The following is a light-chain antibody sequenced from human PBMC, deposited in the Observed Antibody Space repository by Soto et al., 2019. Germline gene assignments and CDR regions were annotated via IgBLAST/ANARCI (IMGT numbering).Light chain of an antibody. V-gene: IGKV1-5*03. CDR1: QSISSW. CDR3: QQYNSYSWT. J-gene: IGKJ1*01. CDR2: KAS. Sequence: VQMTQSPSTLSASVGDRVTITCRASQSISSWLAWYQQKPGKAPKLLIYKASSLESGVPSRFSGSGSGTEFTLTISSLQPDDFATYYCQQYNSYSWTFGQGTKV.